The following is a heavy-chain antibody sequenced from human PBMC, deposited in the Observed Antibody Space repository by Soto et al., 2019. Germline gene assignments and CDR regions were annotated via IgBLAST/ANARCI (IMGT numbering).Heavy chain of an antibody. CDR1: GCSFSTYS. CDR2: ISSRSYTI. V-gene: IGHV3-48*02. CDR3: ARGGSSSDNGMDV. J-gene: IGHJ6*02. Sequence: EVQLVESGGGLVQPGGSLRLSCAASGCSFSTYSMNWVRQAPRKGLEWVSYISSRSYTIYYVDSVKGRFTISRDNAKNSLYLQMNSLRDEDTAVYYCARGGSSSDNGMDVWGQGTTVTVSS. D-gene: IGHD6-6*01.